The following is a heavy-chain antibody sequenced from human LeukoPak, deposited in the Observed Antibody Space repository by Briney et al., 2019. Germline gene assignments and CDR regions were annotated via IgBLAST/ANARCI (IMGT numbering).Heavy chain of an antibody. CDR3: ARGRSYYYDNGWFDP. V-gene: IGHV4-59*01. D-gene: IGHD3-22*01. J-gene: IGHJ5*02. CDR2: IYYSGST. CDR1: GGSISSYY. Sequence: PSETLSLTCTVSGGSISSYYWSWIRQPPGKGLEWIGYIYYSGSTNYNPSLKSRVTISVDTSKNQFSLKLSSVTAADTAVYYCARGRSYYYDNGWFDPWGQRTLVTVSS.